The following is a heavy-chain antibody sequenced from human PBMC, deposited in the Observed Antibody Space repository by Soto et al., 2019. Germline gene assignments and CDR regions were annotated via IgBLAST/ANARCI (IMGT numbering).Heavy chain of an antibody. J-gene: IGHJ6*03. V-gene: IGHV4-31*03. CDR2: IYYSGST. Sequence: QVQLQESGPGLVKPSQTLSLTCTVSGGSISSGGYYWSWIRQHPGKGLEWIGYIYYSGSTYYNPQLKSRVTISVDTSKNQFSLKLSSVTAADTAVYYCAEILLVTGPRNYYYYYMDVWGKGTTVTVSS. CDR3: AEILLVTGPRNYYYYYMDV. CDR1: GGSISSGGYY.